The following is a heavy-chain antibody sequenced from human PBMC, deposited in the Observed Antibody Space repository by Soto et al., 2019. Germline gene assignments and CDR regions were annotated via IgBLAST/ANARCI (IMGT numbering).Heavy chain of an antibody. CDR3: ARGSPIVLMVYAEHDAFDI. CDR1: GYTFTGYY. V-gene: IGHV1-2*04. J-gene: IGHJ3*02. Sequence: KKPPASVKVSCKASGYTFTGYYMHWVRQAPGHGLEWMGWINPNSGGTNYAQKFQGWVTMTRDTSISTAYMELSRLRSDDTAVYYCARGSPIVLMVYAEHDAFDIWGQGTMVTVSS. CDR2: INPNSGGT. D-gene: IGHD2-8*01.